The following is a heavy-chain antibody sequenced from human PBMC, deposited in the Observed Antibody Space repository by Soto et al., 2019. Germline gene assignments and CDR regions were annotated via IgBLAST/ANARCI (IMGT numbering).Heavy chain of an antibody. Sequence: PGGSLRLSCAASGFTFSSHSMNWVRQAPGKGLEWVSSVSTTSSYIYYTDSVKGRFTISRDNAKNSLYLQMNSLRAEDTAVYYCARDHFLAVADYSFDSWGQGTLVTVSS. CDR2: VSTTSSYI. CDR3: ARDHFLAVADYSFDS. CDR1: GFTFSSHS. V-gene: IGHV3-21*01. J-gene: IGHJ4*02. D-gene: IGHD6-19*01.